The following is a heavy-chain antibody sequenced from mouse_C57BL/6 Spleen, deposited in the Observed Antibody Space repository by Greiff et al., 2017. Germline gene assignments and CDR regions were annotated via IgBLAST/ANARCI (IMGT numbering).Heavy chain of an antibody. V-gene: IGHV5-4*01. CDR2: ISDGGSYT. CDR1: GFTFSSYA. J-gene: IGHJ2*01. CDR3: ARDGGNVFDY. Sequence: EVKLVESGGGLVKPGGSLKLSCAASGFTFSSYAMSWVRQTPEKRLEWVATISDGGSYTYYPDNVKGRFTISRDNAKNNLYLQMSHLKSEDTAMYYCARDGGNVFDYWGQGTTLTVSS. D-gene: IGHD2-1*01.